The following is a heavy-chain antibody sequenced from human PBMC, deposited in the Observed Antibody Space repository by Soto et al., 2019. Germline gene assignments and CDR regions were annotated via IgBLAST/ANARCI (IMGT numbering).Heavy chain of an antibody. CDR1: GFTFNNHA. V-gene: IGHV3-23*01. Sequence: DVQLLEAGGGLIQPGGSLRLSCAASGFTFNNHAMAWVRQAPGKGLEWVSSIGHSGYSINYGDSVKGRFTISRDNSKSMVFLEMKGLRAEDTAVYYCARSDDKDILTGCYNWGQGALVTVSS. CDR3: ARSDDKDILTGCYN. J-gene: IGHJ4*02. D-gene: IGHD3-9*01. CDR2: IGHSGYSI.